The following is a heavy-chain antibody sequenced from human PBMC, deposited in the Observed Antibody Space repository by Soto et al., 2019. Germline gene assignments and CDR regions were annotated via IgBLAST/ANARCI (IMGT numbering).Heavy chain of an antibody. J-gene: IGHJ4*02. CDR3: ARGSLVYDA. Sequence: QVQLLESGPTLVKPSETLFLTCSVSGDSLNNNWWTWIRQAPGTAPELVGYIYYKGDTRYNPSLESRVTISLDTPKNQISLELRSVTGADTAVYFCARGSLVYDAWGQVILVTVSS. CDR1: GDSLNNNW. CDR2: IYYKGDT. V-gene: IGHV4-59*01. D-gene: IGHD3-16*01.